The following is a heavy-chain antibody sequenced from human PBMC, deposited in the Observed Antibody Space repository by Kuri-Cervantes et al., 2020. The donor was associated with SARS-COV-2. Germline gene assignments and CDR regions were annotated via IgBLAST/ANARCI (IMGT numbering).Heavy chain of an antibody. CDR1: RGSISSSSYY. V-gene: IGHV4-39*07. CDR2: IYHSGST. D-gene: IGHD7-27*01. Sequence: SETLSLTCTVSRGSISSSSYYWGWIRQPPGKGLEWIGSIYHSGSTYYNPSLKSRVTISVDTSKNQFSLKLSSVTAADTAVYYCARAAGDQGEYYYYYYMDVWGKGTTGTVSS. J-gene: IGHJ6*03. CDR3: ARAAGDQGEYYYYYYMDV.